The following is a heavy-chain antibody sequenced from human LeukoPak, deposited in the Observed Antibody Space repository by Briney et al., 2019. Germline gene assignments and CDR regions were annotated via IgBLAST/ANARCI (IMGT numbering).Heavy chain of an antibody. Sequence: HPGGSLRLSCAASGFILSDHYIDWVRQAPGKGVEWVGRSGNKADSYTAEYAASVKGRFTISRDDSKNSLYLQMNTLTTEDTAVYHCTRGYSGVSVYAFDVWGQGTMVTVSS. D-gene: IGHD1-26*01. CDR1: GFILSDHY. V-gene: IGHV3-72*01. CDR2: SGNKADSYTA. CDR3: TRGYSGVSVYAFDV. J-gene: IGHJ3*01.